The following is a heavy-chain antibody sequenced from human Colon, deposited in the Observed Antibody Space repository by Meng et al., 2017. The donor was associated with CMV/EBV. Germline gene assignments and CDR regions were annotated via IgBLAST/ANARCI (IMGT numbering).Heavy chain of an antibody. Sequence: QLQESGPGLVNPSQTRSLTSTVSGGSISVHYWTWIRRPAGEGLQWLGRIYSNGRIDENYSLRSRVTISVDTSKNQLSLRLTSVTAADTAVYYCGRAGARGVPIDVWGRGTLVTVSS. V-gene: IGHV4-4*07. CDR2: IYSNGRI. CDR3: GRAGARGVPIDV. CDR1: GGSISVHY. D-gene: IGHD3-10*01. J-gene: IGHJ1*01.